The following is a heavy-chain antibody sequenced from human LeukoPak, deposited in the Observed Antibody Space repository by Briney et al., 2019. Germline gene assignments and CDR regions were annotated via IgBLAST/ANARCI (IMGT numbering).Heavy chain of an antibody. CDR2: INHGGST. D-gene: IGHD2-2*03. J-gene: IGHJ4*02. CDR1: GGPFSGDF. Sequence: SETLSLTFAVYGGPFSGDFWSWIRQSPGKGLEWIGEINHGGSTTYNPSLQSRVTMSVDTSKNQFSLNLRSVTAADTALYYCTRDAASGYSTIWGQGTLVAVSS. V-gene: IGHV4-34*01. CDR3: TRDAASGYSTI.